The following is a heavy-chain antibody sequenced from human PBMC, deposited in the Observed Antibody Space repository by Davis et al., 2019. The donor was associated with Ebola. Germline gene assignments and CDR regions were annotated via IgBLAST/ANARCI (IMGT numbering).Heavy chain of an antibody. V-gene: IGHV1-46*01. CDR1: GYTFTSYY. Sequence: ASVKVSCKASGYTFTSYYMHWVRQAPGQGLEWMGIINPSGGSTSYAQKFQGRVTMTTDTSTSTAYMELRSLRSGDTAVYYCARDMGMVQEANWFDPWGQGTLVTVSS. CDR3: ARDMGMVQEANWFDP. J-gene: IGHJ5*02. CDR2: INPSGGST. D-gene: IGHD3-10*01.